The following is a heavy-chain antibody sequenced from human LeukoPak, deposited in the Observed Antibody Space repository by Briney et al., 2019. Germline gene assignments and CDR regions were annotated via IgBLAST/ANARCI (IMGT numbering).Heavy chain of an antibody. CDR3: ARFWRRYYWVGSGYYDC. V-gene: IGHV1-46*01. CDR2: MNPSGGTT. Sequence: ASVKVSCKASGYIFTNYYIHWVRQAPGQGLEWMGIMNPSGGTTSYAQKFQGRVTMTRDTSTTTVSMELSSLRSGDSGMYYCARFWRRYYWVGSGYYDCWGHGTLVTVSS. J-gene: IGHJ5*01. CDR1: GYIFTNYY. D-gene: IGHD3-22*01.